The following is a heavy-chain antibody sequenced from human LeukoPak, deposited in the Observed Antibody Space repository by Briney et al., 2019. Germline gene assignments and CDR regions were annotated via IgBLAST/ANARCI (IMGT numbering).Heavy chain of an antibody. V-gene: IGHV3-23*01. D-gene: IGHD1-26*01. Sequence: GGSLRLSCAASGFTFDNYRMSWVRQAPGKGLEWVSTVNADGGNTYYADSVKGRFTISRDNSKSTLILQMNSLRVEDTVLYYCTKRVKYGGTWDHFADWGQGTLVTVSS. CDR2: VNADGGNT. J-gene: IGHJ4*02. CDR3: TKRVKYGGTWDHFAD. CDR1: GFTFDNYR.